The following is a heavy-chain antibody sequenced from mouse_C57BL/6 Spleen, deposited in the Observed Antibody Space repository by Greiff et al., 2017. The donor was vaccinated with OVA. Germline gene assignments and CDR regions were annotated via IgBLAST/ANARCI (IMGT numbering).Heavy chain of an antibody. D-gene: IGHD1-2*01. CDR1: GYTFTDYN. CDR3: ARTRLLRQGYFDV. V-gene: IGHV1-18*01. Sequence: EVQLQQSGPELVKPGASVKIPCKASGYTFTDYNMDWVKQSHGKSLEWIGDINPNNGGTIYNQKFKGKATLTVDKSSSTAYMELRSLTSEDTAVYYCARTRLLRQGYFDVWGTGTTVTVSS. J-gene: IGHJ1*03. CDR2: INPNNGGT.